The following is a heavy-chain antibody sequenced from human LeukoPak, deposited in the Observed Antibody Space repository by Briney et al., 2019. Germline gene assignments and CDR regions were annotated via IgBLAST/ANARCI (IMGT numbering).Heavy chain of an antibody. CDR1: GGSISSYY. Sequence: SETLSLTCTVSGGSISSYYWSWIRQPPGKGLEWIGYIYYSGSTNYNPSLKSRVTISVDTSKNQFSLKLSSVTAADTAVYYCARGGGYDTIDYWGQGTLVTVSS. D-gene: IGHD5-12*01. J-gene: IGHJ4*02. CDR3: ARGGGYDTIDY. CDR2: IYYSGST. V-gene: IGHV4-59*01.